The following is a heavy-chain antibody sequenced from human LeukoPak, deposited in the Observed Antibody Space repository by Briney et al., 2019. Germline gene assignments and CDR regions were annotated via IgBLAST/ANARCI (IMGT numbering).Heavy chain of an antibody. CDR2: ISGSDGST. Sequence: PGGSLRLSCGASGFTFSSYAMSWVRQAPGQGLEWVSGISGSDGSTYYADSVKGRFTISRDYSKNTLYVQMNSLRAEDTAVYHCAKARGFCSGGSCYNPLDPWGQGTLVTVSS. J-gene: IGHJ5*02. CDR3: AKARGFCSGGSCYNPLDP. CDR1: GFTFSSYA. D-gene: IGHD2-15*01. V-gene: IGHV3-23*01.